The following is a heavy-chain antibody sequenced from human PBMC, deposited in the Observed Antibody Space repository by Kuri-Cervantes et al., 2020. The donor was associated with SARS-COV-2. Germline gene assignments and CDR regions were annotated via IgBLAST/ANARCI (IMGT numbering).Heavy chain of an antibody. D-gene: IGHD3-3*01. CDR2: ISAYNGNT. J-gene: IGHJ6*03. Sequence: ASVKVSCKASGYTFTSYGISWVRQAPGQGLEWMGWISAYNGNTNYAQKLQGRVTMTTDTSTSTAYMELRSLRSDDTAVYYCARSYYDFWSGYKRTYYYYYMDVWDKGTTVTVSS. CDR3: ARSYYDFWSGYKRTYYYYYMDV. V-gene: IGHV1-18*01. CDR1: GYTFTSYG.